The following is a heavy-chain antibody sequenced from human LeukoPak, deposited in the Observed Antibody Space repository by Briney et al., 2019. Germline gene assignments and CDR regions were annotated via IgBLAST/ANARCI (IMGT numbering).Heavy chain of an antibody. CDR3: ARDRGFGEPISYGMDV. CDR2: IWYDGSNK. V-gene: IGHV3-33*01. J-gene: IGHJ6*04. Sequence: PGRSLRLSCAASGFTFGSYGMHWVRQAPGKGLEWVAVIWYDGSNKYYADSVKGRFTISRDNSKNTLYLQMNSLRAEDTAVYYCARDRGFGEPISYGMDVWGKGTTVTVSS. D-gene: IGHD3-10*01. CDR1: GFTFGSYG.